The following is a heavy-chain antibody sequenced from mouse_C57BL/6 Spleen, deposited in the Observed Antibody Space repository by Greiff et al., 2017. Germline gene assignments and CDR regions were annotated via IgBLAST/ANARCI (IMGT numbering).Heavy chain of an antibody. CDR3: ARSLLSYYYAMDY. CDR2: ISSGSSTI. Sequence: EVQLVESGGGLVKPGGSLKLSCAASGFTFSDYGMHWVRQAPEKGLEWVAYISSGSSTIYYADTGKGRFTISRDNAKNTLFLQMTSLRSEDTAMYYCARSLLSYYYAMDYWGQGTSVTVSS. J-gene: IGHJ4*01. V-gene: IGHV5-17*01. CDR1: GFTFSDYG. D-gene: IGHD2-10*01.